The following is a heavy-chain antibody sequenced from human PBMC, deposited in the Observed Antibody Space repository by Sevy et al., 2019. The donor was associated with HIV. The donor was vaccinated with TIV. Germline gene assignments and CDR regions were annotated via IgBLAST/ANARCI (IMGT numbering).Heavy chain of an antibody. CDR2: VTPNSGAT. CDR3: AGQSLGWYNWFDP. D-gene: IGHD6-19*01. CDR1: GYNFY. Sequence: ASVKVSCKASGYNFYIHWVRQAPGQGLEWMGRVTPNSGATSYAQKFQDRVAMTMDTSINTAYMELNGLKSDDTAIYYCAGQSLGWYNWFDPWGQGTLDTVSS. J-gene: IGHJ5*02. V-gene: IGHV1-2*06.